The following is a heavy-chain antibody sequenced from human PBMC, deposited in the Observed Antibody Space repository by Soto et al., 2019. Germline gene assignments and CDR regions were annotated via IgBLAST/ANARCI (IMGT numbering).Heavy chain of an antibody. Sequence: EVQLVESGGGLVQPGGSLKLSCAASGFTFSGSAMHWVRQASGKGLEWVGRIRSKANSYATAYAASVKGRFTISRDKSKNTADLQMNYLKTDDTAVYYCAIPLSSVGATTNVYCGQGTLVTVSS. V-gene: IGHV3-73*02. D-gene: IGHD1-26*01. CDR2: IRSKANSYAT. J-gene: IGHJ4*02. CDR3: AIPLSSVGATTNVY. CDR1: GFTFSGSA.